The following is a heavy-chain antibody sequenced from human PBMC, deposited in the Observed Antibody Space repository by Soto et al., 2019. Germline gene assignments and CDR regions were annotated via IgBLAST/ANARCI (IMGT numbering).Heavy chain of an antibody. CDR3: ARQRTTVVSQAYFDH. J-gene: IGHJ4*02. D-gene: IGHD2-8*02. V-gene: IGHV4-39*01. Sequence: PSETLSLTCIVSGESIIRSSYYWVWIRQPPGKGLEWIGSIHYSGRTYYNPSFKSRVTISIDTSKNQFSLKLSSVTATDTAVYYCARQRTTVVSQAYFDHWGQGALVTVSS. CDR2: IHYSGRT. CDR1: GESIIRSSYY.